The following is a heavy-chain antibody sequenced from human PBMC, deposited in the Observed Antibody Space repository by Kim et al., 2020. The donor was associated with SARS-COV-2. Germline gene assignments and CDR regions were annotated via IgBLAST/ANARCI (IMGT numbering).Heavy chain of an antibody. CDR1: GFTFSDYY. CDR3: ARLYSSSWYGNFDL. D-gene: IGHD6-13*01. Sequence: GGSLRLSCAASGFTFSDYYMSWIRQAPGKGLEWVSYISSSSSYTNYADSVKGRFTISRDNAKNSLYLQMNSLRAEDTAVYYCARLYSSSWYGNFDLWGRGTLVTVSS. CDR2: ISSSSSYT. J-gene: IGHJ2*01. V-gene: IGHV3-11*03.